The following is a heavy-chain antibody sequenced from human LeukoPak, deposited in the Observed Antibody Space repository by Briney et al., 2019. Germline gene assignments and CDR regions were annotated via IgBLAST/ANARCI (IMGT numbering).Heavy chain of an antibody. CDR3: ARDLSRTPLQNDY. V-gene: IGHV1-46*01. CDR1: GYTFTSYG. D-gene: IGHD2-15*01. CDR2: INPSGGST. J-gene: IGHJ4*02. Sequence: ASVKVSCKASGYTFTSYGISWVRQAPGQGLEWMGIINPSGGSTSYAQKFQGRVTMTRDTSTSTVYMELSSLRSEDTAVYYCARDLSRTPLQNDYWGQGTLVTVSS.